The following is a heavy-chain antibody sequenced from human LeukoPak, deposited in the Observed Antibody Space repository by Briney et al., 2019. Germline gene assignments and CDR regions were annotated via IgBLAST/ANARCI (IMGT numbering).Heavy chain of an antibody. CDR3: ARVDFWSGQIDYYYYYMDV. CDR1: GGSISSYY. V-gene: IGHV4-59*01. D-gene: IGHD3-3*01. CDR2: IYYSGST. J-gene: IGHJ6*03. Sequence: KASETLSLTCTVSGGSISSYYWSWIRQPPGKGLEWIGYIYYSGSTNYNPSLKSRVTISVDTSKNQFSLKLSSVTAADTAVYYCARVDFWSGQIDYYYYYMDVWGKGTRSPSP.